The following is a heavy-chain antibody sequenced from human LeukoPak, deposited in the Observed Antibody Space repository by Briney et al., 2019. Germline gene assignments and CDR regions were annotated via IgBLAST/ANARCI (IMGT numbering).Heavy chain of an antibody. CDR2: IYYSGST. Sequence: SETLSLTCTVSGGSISSSSYYWGWIRQPPGKGLEWIGSIYYSGSTNYNPPLKSRITISVDTSKNQFSLKLSSVTAADTAVYYCARSRSRGYSGDFDYWGQGTLVTVSS. J-gene: IGHJ4*02. D-gene: IGHD5-12*01. V-gene: IGHV4-39*07. CDR3: ARSRSRGYSGDFDY. CDR1: GGSISSSSYY.